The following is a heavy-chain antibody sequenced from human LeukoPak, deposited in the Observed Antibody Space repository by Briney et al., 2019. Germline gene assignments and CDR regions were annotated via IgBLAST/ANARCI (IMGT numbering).Heavy chain of an antibody. Sequence: SSETLSLTCTVSGASISSSSYYWGWIRQPPGKGLEWIGSIYYSGSTYYNPSLKSRVTMSVDTSKNQFSLKLSSVTAADTAVYYCARVTRPYESSGYYFDYWGQGTLVTVSS. V-gene: IGHV4-39*07. D-gene: IGHD3-22*01. CDR1: GASISSSSYY. J-gene: IGHJ4*02. CDR2: IYYSGST. CDR3: ARVTRPYESSGYYFDY.